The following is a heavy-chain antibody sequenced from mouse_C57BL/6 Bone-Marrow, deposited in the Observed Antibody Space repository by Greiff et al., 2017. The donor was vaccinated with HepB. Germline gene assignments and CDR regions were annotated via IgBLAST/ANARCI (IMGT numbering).Heavy chain of an antibody. V-gene: IGHV3-1*01. CDR2: ISYSGST. J-gene: IGHJ1*03. CDR1: GYSITSGYD. D-gene: IGHD3-2*02. Sequence: EVQGVESGPGMVKPSQSLSLTCTVTGYSITSGYDWHWIRHFPGNKLEWMGYISYSGSTNYNPSLKSRISITHDTSKNHFFLKLNSVTTEDTATYYCARRLCERYFDVWGTGTTVTVSS. CDR3: ARRLCERYFDV.